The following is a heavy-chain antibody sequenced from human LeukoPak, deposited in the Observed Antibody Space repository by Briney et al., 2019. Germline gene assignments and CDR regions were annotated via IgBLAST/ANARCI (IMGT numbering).Heavy chain of an antibody. J-gene: IGHJ5*02. V-gene: IGHV3-21*01. D-gene: IGHD2-15*01. CDR3: TRGGYCGADNCYSGGDYFDP. CDR1: GFTFSTYS. CDR2: ISSSSSFM. Sequence: GGSLRLSCAASGFTFSTYSLNWVRQAPGKGLEWVSSISSSSSFMYYADSVKGRFTISRDNAKNALYLQMNSLRAEDTATYFCTRGGYCGADNCYSGGDYFDPWGQGTLVTVSS.